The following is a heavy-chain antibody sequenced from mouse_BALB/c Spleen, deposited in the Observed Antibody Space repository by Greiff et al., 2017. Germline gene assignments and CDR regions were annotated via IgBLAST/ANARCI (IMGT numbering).Heavy chain of an antibody. D-gene: IGHD2-2*01. CDR2: ISSGGGST. Sequence: EVKLVESGGGLVKPGGSLKLSCAASGFAFSSYDMSWVRQTPEKRLEWVAYISSGGGSTYYPDTVKGRFTISRDNAKNTLYLQMSSLKSEDTAMYYCARGGGYDGWFAYWGQGTLVTVSA. CDR1: GFAFSSYD. J-gene: IGHJ3*01. CDR3: ARGGGYDGWFAY. V-gene: IGHV5-12-1*01.